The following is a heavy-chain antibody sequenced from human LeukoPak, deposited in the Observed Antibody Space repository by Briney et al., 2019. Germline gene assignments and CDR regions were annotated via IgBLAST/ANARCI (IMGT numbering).Heavy chain of an antibody. CDR3: ARARPLYDSSGYYSL. Sequence: ASVKVSCKASGYTFTSYGISWVRQAPGQGLEWMGWISAYNGNTNYAQKLQGRVTMTTDTSTSTAYMELRSLRSDDTAVYYCARARPLYDSSGYYSLWGQGTLVTVSS. CDR2: ISAYNGNT. J-gene: IGHJ4*02. D-gene: IGHD3-22*01. CDR1: GYTFTSYG. V-gene: IGHV1-18*01.